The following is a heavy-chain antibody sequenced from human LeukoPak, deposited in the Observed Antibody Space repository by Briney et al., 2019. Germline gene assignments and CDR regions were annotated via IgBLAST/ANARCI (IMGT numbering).Heavy chain of an antibody. J-gene: IGHJ4*02. Sequence: GGSLRLSCAASGFTFASYAMTWVRQAPGKGLEWVSAINSNGGSTCYADSVKGRFTISRDNSKNTLILQMNSLRAEDTALYYCAKYLYTSGSFYDYWGQGTLVTVSS. CDR2: INSNGGST. D-gene: IGHD3-10*01. V-gene: IGHV3-23*01. CDR1: GFTFASYA. CDR3: AKYLYTSGSFYDY.